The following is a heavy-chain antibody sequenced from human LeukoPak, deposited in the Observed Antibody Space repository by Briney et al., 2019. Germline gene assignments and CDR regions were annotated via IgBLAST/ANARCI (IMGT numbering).Heavy chain of an antibody. J-gene: IGHJ4*02. D-gene: IGHD2-21*02. CDR2: IRPDGSDR. Sequence: PGGSLRLSCAASGFTFSDYWMLWVRQAPGKGLEWVSSIRPDGSDRYLVDSARGRFTISRDNAKNSLYLQMNSLRAEDTAMYYCARGTACAYDYWGQETLVTVA. CDR3: ARGTACAYDY. CDR1: GFTFSDYW. V-gene: IGHV3-7*01.